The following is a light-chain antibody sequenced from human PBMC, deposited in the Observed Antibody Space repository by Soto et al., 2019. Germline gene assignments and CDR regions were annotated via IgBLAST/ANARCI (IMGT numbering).Light chain of an antibody. Sequence: EIVMTQSPASLSVSPGERATLSCRASQSPTGRLAWYQQKRGQAPRLLIYAASTRATGIPARFSGSGSGTEFTLTISSLQSEDFAVYYCQQYDTWSLTFGGGTKVEIK. CDR1: QSPTGR. CDR2: AAS. V-gene: IGKV3-15*01. J-gene: IGKJ4*01. CDR3: QQYDTWSLT.